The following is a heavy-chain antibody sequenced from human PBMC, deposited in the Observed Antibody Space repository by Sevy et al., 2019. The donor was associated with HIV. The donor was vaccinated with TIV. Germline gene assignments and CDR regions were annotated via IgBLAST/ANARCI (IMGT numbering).Heavy chain of an antibody. CDR1: GFTFSSYA. V-gene: IGHV3-30-3*01. CDR3: ARDQYYDSSGSPYFDY. J-gene: IGHJ4*02. Sequence: GGSLRLSCAASGFTFSSYAMHWVRQAPGKGLKWVAVISYDGSNKYYADSVKGRFTISRDNSKNTLYLQMNSLRAEDTAVYYCARDQYYDSSGSPYFDYWGQRTLVTVSS. CDR2: ISYDGSNK. D-gene: IGHD3-22*01.